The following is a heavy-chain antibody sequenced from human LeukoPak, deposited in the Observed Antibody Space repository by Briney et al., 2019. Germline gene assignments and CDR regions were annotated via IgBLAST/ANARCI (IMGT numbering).Heavy chain of an antibody. CDR1: GYTFTGYY. CDR2: INPNSGGT. V-gene: IGHV1-2*02. D-gene: IGHD4-11*01. J-gene: IGHJ4*02. CDR3: ARDPPTSTVPLREESGNFDY. Sequence: GASVKVSCKASGYTFTGYYMHWVRQAPGQGLEWMGWINPNSGGTNYAQKFQGRVTITADESTSTAYMELSSLRSEDTAVYYCARDPPTSTVPLREESGNFDYWGQGTLVTVSS.